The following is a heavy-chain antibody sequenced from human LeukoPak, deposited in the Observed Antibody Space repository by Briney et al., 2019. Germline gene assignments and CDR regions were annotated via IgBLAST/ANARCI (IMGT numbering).Heavy chain of an antibody. CDR2: ISGSGGST. J-gene: IGHJ4*02. CDR3: ARGYFDSSGYPYLGY. V-gene: IGHV3-23*01. Sequence: GGSLRLSCAASGFTFSSYAMSWVRQAPGKGLEWVSAISGSGGSTYCADSVKGRFTISRDNSKNTLYLQMNSLRAEDTAVYYCARGYFDSSGYPYLGYWGQGTLVTVSS. CDR1: GFTFSSYA. D-gene: IGHD3-22*01.